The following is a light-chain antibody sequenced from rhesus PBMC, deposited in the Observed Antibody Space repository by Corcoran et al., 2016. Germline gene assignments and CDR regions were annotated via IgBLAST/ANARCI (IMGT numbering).Light chain of an antibody. CDR3: QQSSNLFT. CDR2: GAS. J-gene: IGKJ3*01. V-gene: IGKV3-24*04. CDR1: QSVGSN. Sequence: ETVVTQSPATLSLSPGERATLSCRASQSVGSNLAWYQQKPGQAPRLLIYGASSRATGIPDRFSGSGSGTDFTLTISGLEPEDVGVSYCQQSSNLFTFGPGTKLDLK.